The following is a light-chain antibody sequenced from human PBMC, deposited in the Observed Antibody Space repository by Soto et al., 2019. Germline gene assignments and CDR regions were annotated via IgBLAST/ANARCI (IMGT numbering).Light chain of an antibody. V-gene: IGLV2-14*01. CDR3: SSYTSSSTLFYV. Sequence: QSVLTQPASVSGSPGQWITISCTGTSSDVGGYNYVSWYQQHPGKAPKLMIYDVSNRPPGVSNRFSGSKSGNTASLTISGLQAEDEADYYCSSYTSSSTLFYVFGTGTKVTVL. CDR1: SSDVGGYNY. J-gene: IGLJ1*01. CDR2: DVS.